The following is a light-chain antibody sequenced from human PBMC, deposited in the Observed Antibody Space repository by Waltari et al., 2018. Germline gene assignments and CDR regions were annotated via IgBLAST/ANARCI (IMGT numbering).Light chain of an antibody. CDR2: WAS. CDR1: QSVLFSSDNKNY. Sequence: DIVMTQSPDSLTVSLGERATINCKSCQSVLFSSDNKNYLAWYQQKPGQPPKLLIYWASTRESGVPDRFSGSGSGTDFTLTISSLQAEDVAVYFCQQYYIAQYTFGQGTKLEIK. CDR3: QQYYIAQYT. V-gene: IGKV4-1*01. J-gene: IGKJ2*01.